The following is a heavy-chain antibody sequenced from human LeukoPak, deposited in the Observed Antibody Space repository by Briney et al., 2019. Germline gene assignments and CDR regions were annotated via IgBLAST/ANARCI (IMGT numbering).Heavy chain of an antibody. CDR2: IYPGDSET. J-gene: IGHJ4*02. D-gene: IGHD3-10*01. Sequence: GESLKISCKGSGYSLTSYWIGWVRQMPGKGLEWMGIIYPGDSETRYSPSFQGQVTISVDKSISTAYLQWSSLKASDTAMYYCAREAYGSGSPLDYWGQGTLVTVSS. CDR3: AREAYGSGSPLDY. CDR1: GYSLTSYW. V-gene: IGHV5-51*01.